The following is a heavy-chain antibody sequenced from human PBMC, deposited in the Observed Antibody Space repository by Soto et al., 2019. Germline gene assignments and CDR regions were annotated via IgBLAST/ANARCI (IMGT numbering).Heavy chain of an antibody. Sequence: SQPQSLPKTVSEGNSIDYYWRWIRKPPGKGLEWIGYIHYSGSTKYNSSLQSRVTVSQDTSKNQFSLRLTSVTAADTAVYYCARHSYGGRTCPCGQGILVTVSS. CDR3: ARHSYGGRTCP. CDR2: IHYSGST. V-gene: IGHV4-59*08. J-gene: IGHJ5*02. D-gene: IGHD3-16*01. CDR1: EGNSIDYY.